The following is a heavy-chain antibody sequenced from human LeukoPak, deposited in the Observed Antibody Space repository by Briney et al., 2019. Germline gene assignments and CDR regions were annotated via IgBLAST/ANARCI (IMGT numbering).Heavy chain of an antibody. D-gene: IGHD4-11*01. CDR1: GGSISSYY. J-gene: IGHJ2*01. CDR2: IYYSGST. Sequence: SETLSLTCTVSGGSISSYYWSWIRQPPGKGLDWIGYIYYSGSTNYNPSLKSRVTISVDTSKNQFSLKLSSVTAADTAVYYCARRTVTTTDWYFDLWGRGALVTVSS. CDR3: ARRTVTTTDWYFDL. V-gene: IGHV4-59*01.